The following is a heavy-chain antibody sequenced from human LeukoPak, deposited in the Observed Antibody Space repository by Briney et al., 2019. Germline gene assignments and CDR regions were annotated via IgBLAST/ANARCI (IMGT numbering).Heavy chain of an antibody. V-gene: IGHV1-18*01. CDR2: IGPYNGNT. CDR1: GYTFSSHS. J-gene: IGHJ4*02. D-gene: IGHD3-10*01. Sequence: GASVKVSCKTSGYTFSSHSMNWVRQAPGQGLEWMGWIGPYNGNTKYAQKLQGRATMTTDTSTSTAYMELRSLRSDDTAVYYCARGEYDLLGDYWGQGTLVTVSS. CDR3: ARGEYDLLGDY.